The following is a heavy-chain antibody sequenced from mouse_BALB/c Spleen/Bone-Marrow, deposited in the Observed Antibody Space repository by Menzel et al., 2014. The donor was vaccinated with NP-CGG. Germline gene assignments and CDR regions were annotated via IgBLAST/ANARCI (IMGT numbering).Heavy chain of an antibody. CDR3: ARRDFRSWFAY. D-gene: IGHD2-14*01. CDR2: INPSNGRA. V-gene: IGHV1S81*02. Sequence: VQLQESGAEPVKPGASVNLSCKASGYTFTSYWVYWVKQRPGQGLEWIGEINPSNGRANYNEKFKNKATLTVDKSTSTAYMQVSSLTSEDSAVYYCARRDFRSWFAYWGQGTLVTVSA. J-gene: IGHJ3*01. CDR1: GYTFTSYW.